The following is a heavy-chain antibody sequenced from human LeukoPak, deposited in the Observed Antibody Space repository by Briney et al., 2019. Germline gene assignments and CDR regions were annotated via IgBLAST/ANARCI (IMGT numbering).Heavy chain of an antibody. D-gene: IGHD2/OR15-2a*01. CDR1: GFTFSTYA. J-gene: IGHJ4*02. V-gene: IGHV3-64*01. Sequence: GGSLRLSCAASGFTFSTYAMHWVRQAPGKGLEYVSAITTNGGSTYYANSVKGRFTISRDNSKNTLYLQMGSLRAEDMAAYYCARGYVLLDYWGQGTLVTVSS. CDR3: ARGYVLLDY. CDR2: ITTNGGST.